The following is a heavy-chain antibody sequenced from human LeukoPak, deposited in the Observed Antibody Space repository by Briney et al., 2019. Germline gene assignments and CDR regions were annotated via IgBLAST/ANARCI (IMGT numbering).Heavy chain of an antibody. D-gene: IGHD2-15*01. J-gene: IGHJ4*02. Sequence: SETLSLTCTVSGDSISTSNSYWGWIRQPPGKGLEWIGRIYTSGSTNYNPSLKSRVTISLDTSKNQFSLNLSSVTAADTAVYYCARDAPTAYCSGGSCYFDYWGQGTLVTVSS. CDR1: GDSISTSNSY. CDR2: IYTSGST. V-gene: IGHV4-39*07. CDR3: ARDAPTAYCSGGSCYFDY.